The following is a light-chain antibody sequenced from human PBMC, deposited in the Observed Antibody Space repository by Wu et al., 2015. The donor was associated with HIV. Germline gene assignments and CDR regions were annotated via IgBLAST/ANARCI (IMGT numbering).Light chain of an antibody. CDR3: QQYNNWFGHT. CDR2: DAS. Sequence: EIVLTQSPATLSVSPGGRATLSCRTSQSVNSNLAWYQQRPGQAPRLPIYDASTRATGIPARFSGSGSGTEFTLTISSMQSEDFALYYYQQYNNWFGHTFG. CDR1: QSVNSN. J-gene: IGKJ3*01. V-gene: IGKV3-15*01.